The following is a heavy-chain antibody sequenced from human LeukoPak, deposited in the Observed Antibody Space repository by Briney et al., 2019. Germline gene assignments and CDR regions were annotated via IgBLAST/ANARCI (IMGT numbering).Heavy chain of an antibody. Sequence: GGSLRLSCAASGFTFSSFSMNWVRQAPGKGLEWVSFITGSSSTIYYADSVKGRFTISRDNAKNSLYLQMNSLRAEDTAVYYCARKGILTGYLDAFDIWGQGTMVTVSS. J-gene: IGHJ3*02. CDR1: GFTFSSFS. CDR2: ITGSSSTI. V-gene: IGHV3-48*01. D-gene: IGHD3-9*01. CDR3: ARKGILTGYLDAFDI.